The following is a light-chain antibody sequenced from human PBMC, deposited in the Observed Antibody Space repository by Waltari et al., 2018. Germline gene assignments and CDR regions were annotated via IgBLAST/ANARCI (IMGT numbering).Light chain of an antibody. CDR1: QSISSW. CDR2: KAS. Sequence: DIQMTQSPSSLSASVGDTVPITCRASQSISSWLTWYQQKPGKAPKLLINKASSLQSGVPSRFSGSGSGTDFTLTISSLQPEDFATYYCQQYNSSPHTFGGGTTVEIK. J-gene: IGKJ4*01. V-gene: IGKV1-12*01. CDR3: QQYNSSPHT.